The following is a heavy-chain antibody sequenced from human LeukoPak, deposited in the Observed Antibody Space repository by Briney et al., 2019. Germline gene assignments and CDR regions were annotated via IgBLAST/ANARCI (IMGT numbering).Heavy chain of an antibody. J-gene: IGHJ4*02. D-gene: IGHD6-13*01. CDR2: ISYDGSNK. V-gene: IGHV3-30*03. CDR3: ARDRAAAGDFDY. CDR1: GFTFSSYG. Sequence: PGRSLRLSCAASGFTFSSYGMHWVRQAPGKGLEWVAVISYDGSNKYYADSVKGRFTISRDNSKNTLYLQMNSLRAEDTAVYYCARDRAAAGDFDYWGQGTLVTVSS.